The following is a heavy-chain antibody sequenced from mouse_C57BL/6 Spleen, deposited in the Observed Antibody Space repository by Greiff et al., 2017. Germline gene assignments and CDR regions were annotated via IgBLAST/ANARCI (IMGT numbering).Heavy chain of an antibody. CDR1: GYTFTSYW. CDR3: ARNYGSSGDYFDY. V-gene: IGHV1-64*01. CDR2: IHPNSGST. D-gene: IGHD1-1*01. J-gene: IGHJ2*01. Sequence: QVQLQQPGAELVKPGASVKLSCKASGYTFTSYWMHWVKQRPGQGLEWIGMIHPNSGSTNYNEKFKSKATLPVDKSSSTAYMQLSSLTSEDSAVYYCARNYGSSGDYFDYWGQGTTLTVSS.